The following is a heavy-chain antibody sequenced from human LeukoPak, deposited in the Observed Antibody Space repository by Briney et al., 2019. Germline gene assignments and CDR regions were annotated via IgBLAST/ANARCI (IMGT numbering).Heavy chain of an antibody. D-gene: IGHD5-24*01. CDR3: AREDGYKRFDY. V-gene: IGHV4-30-4*01. J-gene: IGHJ4*02. CDR1: GGSISSGDYY. Sequence: SQTLSLTCTVSGGSISSGDYYWSWIRQPPGKGLEWIGYIYYSGSTYYNPSLKSRVTISVDTSKDQFSLKLNSVTAADTAVYYCAREDGYKRFDYWGQGTLVTVSS. CDR2: IYYSGST.